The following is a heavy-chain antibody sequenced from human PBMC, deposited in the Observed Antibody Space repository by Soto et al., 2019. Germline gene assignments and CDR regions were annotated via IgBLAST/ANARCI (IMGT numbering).Heavy chain of an antibody. V-gene: IGHV1-69*13. D-gene: IGHD6-13*01. CDR3: ARIRDIAAAGTSLFFDY. CDR1: GCTFSSYA. J-gene: IGHJ4*02. Sequence: SVKVSCKASGCTFSSYAISWVRQAPGQGLEWMGGIIPIFGTANYAQKFQGRVTITADESTSTAYMELSSLRSEDTAVYYCARIRDIAAAGTSLFFDYWGQGTLVTVSS. CDR2: IIPIFGTA.